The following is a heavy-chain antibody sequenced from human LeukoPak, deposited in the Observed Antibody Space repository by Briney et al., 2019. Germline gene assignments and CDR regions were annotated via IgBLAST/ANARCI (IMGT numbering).Heavy chain of an antibody. CDR3: ARDRGFDSSWNWFDP. CDR2: MSSGGSTI. CDR1: GFTFSNYY. D-gene: IGHD6-13*01. V-gene: IGHV3-11*04. Sequence: GGSLRLSCAASGFTFSNYYMAWIRQAPGKGLEWLSYMSSGGSTINYADSVKGRFTISRDNAKSSLYLQMNSLTVDDTAVYYCARDRGFDSSWNWFDPWGQGTLVTVSS. J-gene: IGHJ5*02.